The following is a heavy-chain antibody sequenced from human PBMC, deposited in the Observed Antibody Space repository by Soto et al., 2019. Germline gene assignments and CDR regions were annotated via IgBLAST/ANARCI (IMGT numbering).Heavy chain of an antibody. CDR1: GFTFSSYW. J-gene: IGHJ6*02. V-gene: IGHV3-7*03. CDR2: IKQDGSEK. D-gene: IGHD6-13*01. Sequence: VGSLRLSCAASGFTFSSYWMSWVCQAPGKGLEWVANIKQDGSEKYYVDSVKGRFTISRDNAKNSLYLQMNSLRAEDTAVYYCATTYSSSWYGYYGMDVWGQGTTVTVSS. CDR3: ATTYSSSWYGYYGMDV.